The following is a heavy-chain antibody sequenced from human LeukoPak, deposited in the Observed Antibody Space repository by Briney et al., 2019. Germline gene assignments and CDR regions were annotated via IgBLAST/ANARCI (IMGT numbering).Heavy chain of an antibody. Sequence: GGSLRLSCAASGFTFSSHGMNWVRQAPGKGLEWVSGISPSGGITYYTDSVKGRFTISRDNSKNTQSLQMNSLRAEDTAVYYCARDYTGGWNDYWGQGTLVTVSS. D-gene: IGHD7-27*01. J-gene: IGHJ4*02. CDR2: ISPSGGIT. V-gene: IGHV3-23*01. CDR1: GFTFSSHG. CDR3: ARDYTGGWNDY.